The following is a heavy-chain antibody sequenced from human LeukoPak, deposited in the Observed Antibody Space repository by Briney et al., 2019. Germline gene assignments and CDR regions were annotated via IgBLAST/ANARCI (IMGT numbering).Heavy chain of an antibody. CDR1: GFTFNDYA. D-gene: IGHD5-18*01. J-gene: IGHJ4*02. CDR2: ISDNGRST. V-gene: IGHV3-23*01. Sequence: PGGSLRLSCAASGFTFNDYAMSWVRQAPGKGLEWVSGISDNGRSTYYTDSVKGRFAISRDNSENTLYLQMNSLRADDTALYYCVKGGYNYGTLIHFDSWGQGTLVTVSS. CDR3: VKGGYNYGTLIHFDS.